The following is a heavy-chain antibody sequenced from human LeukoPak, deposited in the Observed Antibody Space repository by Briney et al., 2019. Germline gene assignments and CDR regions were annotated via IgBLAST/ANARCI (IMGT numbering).Heavy chain of an antibody. CDR2: IYTSGST. Sequence: SETLSLTCTVSGGSISSGSYYWSWMRPPAGKGLEWSGHIYTSGSTKYNPSLKSRATISVDTYKHQFSLKLSSVTAADTGVYYCARGPFGKATGIDYWGQGTLVTVSS. D-gene: IGHD5-24*01. V-gene: IGHV4-61*09. CDR1: GGSISSGSYY. J-gene: IGHJ4*02. CDR3: ARGPFGKATGIDY.